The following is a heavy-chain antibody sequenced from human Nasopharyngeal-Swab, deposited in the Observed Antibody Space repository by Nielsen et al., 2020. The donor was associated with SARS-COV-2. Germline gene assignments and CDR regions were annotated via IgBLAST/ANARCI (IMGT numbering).Heavy chain of an antibody. CDR2: ISGSGGST. CDR3: AKDLNSNFLNYMDV. CDR1: GFTFSNYW. D-gene: IGHD4-11*01. Sequence: GESLKISCAASGFTFSNYWMCWVRQAPGKGLEWVSAISGSGGSTYYADSVKGRFTISRDNSKSTLYLQMNSLRAEDTAAYYCAKDLNSNFLNYMDVWGKGTTVSVSS. V-gene: IGHV3-23*01. J-gene: IGHJ6*03.